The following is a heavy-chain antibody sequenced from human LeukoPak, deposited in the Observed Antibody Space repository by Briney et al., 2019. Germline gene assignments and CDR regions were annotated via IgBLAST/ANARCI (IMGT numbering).Heavy chain of an antibody. V-gene: IGHV1-3*01. CDR3: ARDHGSSKEDDAFDI. J-gene: IGHJ3*02. CDR1: GYTFTSYA. D-gene: IGHD6-13*01. Sequence: GASVKVSCKASGYTFTSYAMHWVRQAPGQRLEWMGWINAGNGNTKYSQKFQSRVTITRDTSASTAYMELSSLRSEDTAVYYCARDHGSSKEDDAFDIWGQGTMVTVSS. CDR2: INAGNGNT.